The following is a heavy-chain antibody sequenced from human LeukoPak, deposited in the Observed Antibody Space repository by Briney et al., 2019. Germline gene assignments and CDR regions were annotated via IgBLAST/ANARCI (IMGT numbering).Heavy chain of an antibody. CDR1: GFTFSSYE. Sequence: GGSLRLSCAASGFTFSSYEMSWVRQAPGKGLEWVSYISSSGSTIYYADSVKGRFTISRDNAKNSLYLQMNSLRAEDTAVYYCARTGRKMQQWLVRAFDIWGQGTMVTVSS. J-gene: IGHJ3*02. D-gene: IGHD6-19*01. CDR3: ARTGRKMQQWLVRAFDI. CDR2: ISSSGSTI. V-gene: IGHV3-48*03.